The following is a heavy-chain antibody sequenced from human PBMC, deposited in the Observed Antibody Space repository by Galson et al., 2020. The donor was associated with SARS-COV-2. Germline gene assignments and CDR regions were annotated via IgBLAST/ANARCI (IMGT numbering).Heavy chain of an antibody. CDR1: GYTFSTYA. Sequence: LSLTCAASGYTFSTYAMHWVRQAPGKGLEWVAVIWSDGINKYYIDSVKGRFTISRDNSKNTVNLQMNSLRAEDTALYYCTPTIIVPGTLDYWGQGTLVSVSS. J-gene: IGHJ4*02. V-gene: IGHV3-33*01. D-gene: IGHD3-22*01. CDR3: TPTIIVPGTLDY. CDR2: IWSDGINK.